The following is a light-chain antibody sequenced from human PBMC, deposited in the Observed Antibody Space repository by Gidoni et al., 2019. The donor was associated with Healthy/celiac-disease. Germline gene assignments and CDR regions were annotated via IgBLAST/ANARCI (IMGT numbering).Light chain of an antibody. CDR3: QQYYSTWYT. CDR2: AAS. Sequence: DIQMTQSPSSLSASVGDRVTITCRASQGISNSLAWYQQKPGKAPKLLLYAASRLESWVPSRFSGSGAGTDYTLTISSLQPKDFATYDCQQYYSTWYTFGQGTKLEIK. V-gene: IGKV1-NL1*01. CDR1: QGISNS. J-gene: IGKJ2*01.